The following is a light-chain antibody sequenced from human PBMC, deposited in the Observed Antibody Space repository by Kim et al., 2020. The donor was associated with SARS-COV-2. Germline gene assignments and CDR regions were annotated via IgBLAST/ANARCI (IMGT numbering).Light chain of an antibody. CDR1: RSDVGGHDN. J-gene: IGLJ3*02. CDR3: ASYTSTSALGV. CDR2: DVT. Sequence: SITISCTGTRSDVGGHDNVSWYQQHPGKAPKLIIYDVTNRPSGVSGRFSGSKSGNTASLTISGLQAEDEADYHCASYTSTSALGVFGGGTRLTVL. V-gene: IGLV2-14*03.